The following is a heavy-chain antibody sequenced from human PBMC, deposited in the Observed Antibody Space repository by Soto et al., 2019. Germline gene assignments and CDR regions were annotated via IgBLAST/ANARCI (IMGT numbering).Heavy chain of an antibody. CDR3: ATGLTYYYGWGSFFSFDS. D-gene: IGHD3-10*01. J-gene: IGHJ4*02. CDR1: GYTFTSYY. CDR2: INPSGGST. V-gene: IGHV1-46*01. Sequence: ASVKVSCKASGYTFTSYYMHWVRQAPGQGLEWMGIINPSGGSTSYAQKFQGRVTMTRDTSTSTVYMELSSLRSEDTAVYYCATGLTYYYGWGSFFSFDSGGKGTRVTVP.